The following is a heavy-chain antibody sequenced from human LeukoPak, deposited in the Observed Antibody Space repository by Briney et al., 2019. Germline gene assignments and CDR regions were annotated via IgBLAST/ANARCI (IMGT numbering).Heavy chain of an antibody. Sequence: SETLSLTCAVYGGSFSGYYWSWIRQPPGKGQEWIGEINHSGSTNYNPSLKSRVTISVDTSKNQFSLKLSSVTAADTAVYYCARGFGGEQLVLDHGGFHYWGQGTLVTVSS. J-gene: IGHJ4*02. CDR3: ARGFGGEQLVLDHGGFHY. CDR1: GGSFSGYY. V-gene: IGHV4-34*01. D-gene: IGHD6-6*01. CDR2: INHSGST.